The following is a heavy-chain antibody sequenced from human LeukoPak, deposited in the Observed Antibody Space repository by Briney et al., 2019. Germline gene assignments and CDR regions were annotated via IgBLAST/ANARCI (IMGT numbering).Heavy chain of an antibody. CDR1: GYTFTGYY. Sequence: ASVKVSCKASGYTFTGYYMHWVRQAPGQGLEWMGWINPNSGGTNYAQKFQGRVTMTRDTSISTAYMELSRLRSDDTAVYYCAREDDCWSGYSGWFDPWGQGTLVTVSS. CDR3: AREDDCWSGYSGWFDP. D-gene: IGHD3-3*01. V-gene: IGHV1-2*02. CDR2: INPNSGGT. J-gene: IGHJ5*02.